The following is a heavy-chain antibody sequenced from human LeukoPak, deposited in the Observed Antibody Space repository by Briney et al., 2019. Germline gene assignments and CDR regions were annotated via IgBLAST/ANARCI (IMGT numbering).Heavy chain of an antibody. CDR1: GDSISSNNW. V-gene: IGHV4-4*02. Sequence: SGTLSLTCAVSGDSISSNNWWTWVRQPPGKGLEWIGEISHSGNTNYNPSLKSRVTISIDESRNQFSLKLTSVTAADTAVYYCARDQGSYYGVDVWGQGTTVTVSS. CDR2: ISHSGNT. J-gene: IGHJ6*02. CDR3: ARDQGSYYGVDV.